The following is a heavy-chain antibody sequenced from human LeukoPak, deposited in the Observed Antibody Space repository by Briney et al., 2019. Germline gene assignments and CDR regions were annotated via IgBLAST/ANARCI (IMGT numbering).Heavy chain of an antibody. Sequence: SETMSLTCAVYGGSFSGYYWSWIRQPPGKGLEWIGEINHSGSTNYNPSLKSRVTISVDTSKNQFSLKLSSVTAADTAVYYCARGSAFDYWGQGTLVTVSS. CDR2: INHSGST. V-gene: IGHV4-34*01. CDR3: ARGSAFDY. CDR1: GGSFSGYY. J-gene: IGHJ4*02.